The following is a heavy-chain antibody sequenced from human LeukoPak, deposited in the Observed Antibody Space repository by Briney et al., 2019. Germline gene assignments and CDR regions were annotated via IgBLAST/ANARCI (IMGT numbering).Heavy chain of an antibody. D-gene: IGHD2-2*01. V-gene: IGHV3-23*01. CDR3: AGSVRRASSTSCYGKVVCPFDY. CDR1: GFTFSSYA. CDR2: ISGSGGST. Sequence: PGGSLRLSCAASGFTFSSYAMSWVRQAPGKGLEWVSAISGSGGSTYYADSVKGRFTISRDNSKNTLYLQMNSLRAEDTAVYYCAGSVRRASSTSCYGKVVCPFDYWGQGTLVTVSS. J-gene: IGHJ4*02.